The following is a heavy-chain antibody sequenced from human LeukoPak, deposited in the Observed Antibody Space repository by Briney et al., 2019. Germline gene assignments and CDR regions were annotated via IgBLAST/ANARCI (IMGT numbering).Heavy chain of an antibody. CDR2: IYYSGST. V-gene: IGHV4-30-4*08. Sequence: PSETLSLTCTVSGGSISSGDYYWSWIRQPPGKGLEWIGYIYYSGSTYYNPSLKSRVTISVDTSKNQFSLKLSSVTAADTAVYYCARDGPLPTYYYDSSGYFSYWGQGTLVTVSS. CDR1: GGSISSGDYY. D-gene: IGHD3-22*01. J-gene: IGHJ4*02. CDR3: ARDGPLPTYYYDSSGYFSY.